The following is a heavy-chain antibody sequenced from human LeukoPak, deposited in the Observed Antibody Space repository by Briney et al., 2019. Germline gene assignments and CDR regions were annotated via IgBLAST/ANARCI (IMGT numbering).Heavy chain of an antibody. CDR1: GYTFTSYG. CDR3: ARDDDGDEDYYYYGMDV. Sequence: GASVKVSCKASGYTFTSYGISWVRQAPGQGLEWMGWISAYNGNTNYAQKHQGRVTMTTDTSTSTAYMELRSLRSDDTAVYYCARDDDGDEDYYYYGMDVWGKGTTVTVSS. CDR2: ISAYNGNT. D-gene: IGHD4-17*01. J-gene: IGHJ6*04. V-gene: IGHV1-18*04.